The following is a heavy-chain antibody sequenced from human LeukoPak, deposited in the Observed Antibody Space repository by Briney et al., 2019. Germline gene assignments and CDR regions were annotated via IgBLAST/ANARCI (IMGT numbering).Heavy chain of an antibody. CDR1: GFTFSNYA. CDR3: AKAPSPYYYYAMDV. Sequence: GGSLRLSCAASGFTFSNYAMHWVRQAPGKGPEWVAVISYNGNNKFYGDYVKGRFTISRDNSKNTLYLQMNSLRTEDTAVYYCAKAPSPYYYYAMDVWGQGTTVTVSS. J-gene: IGHJ6*02. V-gene: IGHV3-30*18. CDR2: ISYNGNNK.